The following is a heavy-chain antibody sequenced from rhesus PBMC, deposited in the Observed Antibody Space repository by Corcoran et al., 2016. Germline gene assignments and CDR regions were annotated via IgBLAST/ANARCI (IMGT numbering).Heavy chain of an antibody. J-gene: IGHJ2*01. CDR1: GYTFPASV. CDR3: ARRRANYGYVDL. CDR2: INTDTGNP. Sequence: QVQLVPSVAGVTPPGASVKVSCTASGYTFPASVMTLVRPAHVPGLVWMGGINTDTGNPTYVQGVKERLTLSRDTSISTAYLQSSSLKVEDTAVYYCARRRANYGYVDLGGLGTPITISS. V-gene: IGHV7-114*01. D-gene: IGHD2-2*01.